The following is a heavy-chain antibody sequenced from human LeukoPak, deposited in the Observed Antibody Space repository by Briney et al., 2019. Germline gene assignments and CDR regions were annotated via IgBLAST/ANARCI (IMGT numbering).Heavy chain of an antibody. CDR3: AKPPVVVRGVRGYFDY. V-gene: IGHV3-30*02. D-gene: IGHD3-10*01. J-gene: IGHJ4*02. CDR1: GFTFSSYG. Sequence: GGSLRLSCAASGFTFSSYGMHWVRQAPGKGLEWVAFIRYDGSNKYYADSVKGRFTISRDNSKNTLYLQMNSLRAEDTAVYYCAKPPVVVRGVRGYFDYWGQGTLVTVSS. CDR2: IRYDGSNK.